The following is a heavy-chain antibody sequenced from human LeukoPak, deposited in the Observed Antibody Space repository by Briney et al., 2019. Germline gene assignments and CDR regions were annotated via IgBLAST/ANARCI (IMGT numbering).Heavy chain of an antibody. D-gene: IGHD3-3*01. CDR2: IYYSGST. V-gene: IGHV4-61*08. Sequence: PSQTLSLTCTVSGGSISSGGYYWSWIRQPPGKGLEWIGYIYYSGSTNYNPSLKSRVTISVDTSKNQFSLKLSSVTAADTAVYYCARAYYDFWSGYYTSNNWFDPWGQGTLVTVSS. J-gene: IGHJ5*02. CDR3: ARAYYDFWSGYYTSNNWFDP. CDR1: GGSISSGGYY.